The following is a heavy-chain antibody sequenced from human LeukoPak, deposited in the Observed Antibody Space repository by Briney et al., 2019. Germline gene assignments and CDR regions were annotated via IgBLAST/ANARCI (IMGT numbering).Heavy chain of an antibody. Sequence: PGGSLRLSCAASGFTFSSYSMNWVRQAPGKGLEWVSSISSSSSYIYYADSVKGRFTISRDNAKNSLYLQMNSLRAEDTAVYYCARERFGVRGGWFDPWGQGTLVTVSS. D-gene: IGHD3-10*01. CDR3: ARERFGVRGGWFDP. V-gene: IGHV3-21*04. CDR2: ISSSSSYI. J-gene: IGHJ5*02. CDR1: GFTFSSYS.